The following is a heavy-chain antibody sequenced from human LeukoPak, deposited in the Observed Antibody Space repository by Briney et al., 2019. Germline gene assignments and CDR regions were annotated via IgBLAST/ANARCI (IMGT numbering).Heavy chain of an antibody. J-gene: IGHJ4*02. V-gene: IGHV3-11*03. CDR3: AKRLNSGSYFDY. CDR1: GFTFSDYY. CDR2: ISSSSSYT. D-gene: IGHD6-25*01. Sequence: GGSLRLSCAASGFTFSDYYMSWIRQAPGKGLEWVSYISSSSSYTNYADSVKGRFTISRDNAKNSLYLQMTSLRAEDTALYYCAKRLNSGSYFDYWGQGTLVTVSS.